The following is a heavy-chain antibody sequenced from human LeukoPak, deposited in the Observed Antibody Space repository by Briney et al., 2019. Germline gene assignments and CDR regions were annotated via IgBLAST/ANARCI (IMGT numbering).Heavy chain of an antibody. Sequence: SETLSLTCTVSGDSISSTSYYWDWIRPPPGKGLEWIGSIYNSGTTYYNPSLKSRVTISVDTSKNQFSLKVSSVTAADTAVYYCASRVYGLGSFNYWGQGTLVTVSS. CDR1: GDSISSTSYY. V-gene: IGHV4-39*01. J-gene: IGHJ4*01. CDR3: ASRVYGLGSFNY. CDR2: IYNSGTT. D-gene: IGHD3-10*01.